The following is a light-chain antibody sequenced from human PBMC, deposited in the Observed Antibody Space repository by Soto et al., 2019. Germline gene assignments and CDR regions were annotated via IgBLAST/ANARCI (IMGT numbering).Light chain of an antibody. CDR1: QSVSSSY. V-gene: IGKV3-20*01. CDR2: GAS. J-gene: IGKJ4*01. CDR3: QQYGSPLLT. Sequence: EIVLTQSPGTLSLSPGERATLSCRASQSVSSSYLAWYQQKPGQAPRLLIYGASSRATGIPGRFSGSGSGTDFTLTISRLEPEDFPVYYCQQYGSPLLTFGGGTKVEIK.